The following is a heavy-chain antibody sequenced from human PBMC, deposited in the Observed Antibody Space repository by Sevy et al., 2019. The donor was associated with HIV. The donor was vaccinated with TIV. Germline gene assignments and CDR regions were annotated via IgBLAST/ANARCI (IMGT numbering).Heavy chain of an antibody. CDR2: ISYDGNKK. CDR1: GFTFRSYA. D-gene: IGHD5-18*01. V-gene: IGHV3-30-3*01. J-gene: IGHJ4*02. Sequence: GGSLRLSCAGSGFTFRSYAIHWVRQAPGRGLEWVAVISYDGNKKYYADSVKGRFTISRDDSKNTLFLQMSSLTTEDKGLYFCARGQGAYNYGPGGYWGQGTLVTVSS. CDR3: ARGQGAYNYGPGGY.